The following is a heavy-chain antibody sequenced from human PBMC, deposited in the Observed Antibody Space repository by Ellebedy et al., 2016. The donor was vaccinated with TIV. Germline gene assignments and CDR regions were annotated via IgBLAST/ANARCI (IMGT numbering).Heavy chain of an antibody. J-gene: IGHJ4*02. CDR3: ARGHNEDFDY. V-gene: IGHV4-34*01. Sequence: MPSETLSLTCAVYGGSFSGYHLWIRQPPGKRLEWLGQINHSGSTNYNPSLKSRVTISVDTSKNQVSLKLSSVTAADTAVYYCARGHNEDFDYWGKGTLVTVSS. D-gene: IGHD2-8*01. CDR2: INHSGST. CDR1: GGSFSGYH.